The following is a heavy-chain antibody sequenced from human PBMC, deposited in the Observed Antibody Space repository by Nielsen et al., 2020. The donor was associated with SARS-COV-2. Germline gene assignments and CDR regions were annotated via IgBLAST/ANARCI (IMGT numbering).Heavy chain of an antibody. CDR3: ARDIAVAGTEYFQH. V-gene: IGHV3-9*01. J-gene: IGHJ1*01. CDR1: GFTFDDYG. CDR2: INWNSGSR. D-gene: IGHD6-19*01. Sequence: GGSLRLSCAASGFTFDDYGMHWVRQAPGKGLEWVSGINWNSGSRGYADSVKGRFTISRDNSKNTLYLQMNSLRAEDTAVYYCARDIAVAGTEYFQHWGQGTLVTVSS.